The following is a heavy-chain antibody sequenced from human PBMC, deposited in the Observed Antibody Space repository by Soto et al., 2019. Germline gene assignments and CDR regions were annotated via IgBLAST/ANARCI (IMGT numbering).Heavy chain of an antibody. D-gene: IGHD5-18*01. J-gene: IGHJ4*02. Sequence: PSETLSLTCTVSGGSISSYYWIWIRQPPGKGLEWIGYIYYSGSTNYNPSLKSRVTISVDTSKNQFSLKLSSVTAADTAVYYCARARGYSYGLGYWGQGTLVTVSS. CDR1: GGSISSYY. CDR3: ARARGYSYGLGY. CDR2: IYYSGST. V-gene: IGHV4-59*01.